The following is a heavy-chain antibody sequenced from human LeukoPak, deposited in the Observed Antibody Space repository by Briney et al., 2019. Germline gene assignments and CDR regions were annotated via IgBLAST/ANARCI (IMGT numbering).Heavy chain of an antibody. Sequence: PGRSLRLSCAASGFTFGSYAMHWVRQAPGKGLEWVAVTSYDGSNKYYADSVKGRFTISRDNSKNTLYVQMNSLRAEDTGVYYCARDGGSSWWGYFDYWGQGTVVTVSS. D-gene: IGHD6-13*01. CDR3: ARDGGSSWWGYFDY. CDR2: TSYDGSNK. CDR1: GFTFGSYA. J-gene: IGHJ4*02. V-gene: IGHV3-30*04.